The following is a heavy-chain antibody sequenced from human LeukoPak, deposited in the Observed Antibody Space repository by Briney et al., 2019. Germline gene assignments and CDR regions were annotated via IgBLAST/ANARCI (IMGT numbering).Heavy chain of an antibody. CDR2: ISSSSSYI. Sequence: GGSLRLSCAASGFTFSSYSMNWVRQAPGKGLEWVSSISSSSSYIYYADSVKGRFTISRDNAKNSLYLQMNSLRAEDTAVYYCARGLAYCGGDCYRAFDIWGQGTMVTVSS. CDR3: ARGLAYCGGDCYRAFDI. J-gene: IGHJ3*02. V-gene: IGHV3-21*01. CDR1: GFTFSSYS. D-gene: IGHD2-21*02.